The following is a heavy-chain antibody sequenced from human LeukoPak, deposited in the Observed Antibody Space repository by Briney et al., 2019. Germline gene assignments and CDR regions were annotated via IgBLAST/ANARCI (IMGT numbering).Heavy chain of an antibody. V-gene: IGHV3-30-3*01. CDR3: ARVDGKTVIAGDYFDY. J-gene: IGHJ4*02. CDR2: ISYDGSNK. Sequence: PGGSLRLSCAASGFTFSSYAMHWVRQAPGKGLEWVAVISYDGSNKYYADSVKGRFTISRDNSKNTLYLQMNSLRAEDTAVYYCARVDGKTVIAGDYFDYWGQGTLVTVSS. D-gene: IGHD2/OR15-2a*01. CDR1: GFTFSSYA.